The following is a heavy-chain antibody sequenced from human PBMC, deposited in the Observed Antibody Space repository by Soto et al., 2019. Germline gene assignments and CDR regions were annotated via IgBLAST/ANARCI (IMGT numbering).Heavy chain of an antibody. V-gene: IGHV4-61*01. CDR3: ATYYYDSSGSYFFDY. J-gene: IGHJ4*02. CDR1: GGSVSSGNFY. Sequence: QVQLQESGPGVVKPSETLSLTCTVSGGSVSSGNFYWSWIRQPPGKGLEWIGYIYYSGRTNYNPSLKSRVTISVDTSKNQFSLRLSSVTAANTAVYYCATYYYDSSGSYFFDYWGQGTLVTVSS. CDR2: IYYSGRT. D-gene: IGHD3-22*01.